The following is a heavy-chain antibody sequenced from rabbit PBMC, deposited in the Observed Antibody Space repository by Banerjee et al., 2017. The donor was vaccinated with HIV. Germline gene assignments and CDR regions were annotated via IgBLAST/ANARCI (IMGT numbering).Heavy chain of an antibody. CDR1: GFSFSSSYY. Sequence: QQQLVESGGGLVQPEGSLTLTCKASGFSFSSSYYMCWVRQAPGKGLEWIGCIYAGSGASTYYASWAKGRFTISKTSSTTVTLQMTSLTAADTATYFFARTDNRGDYSLWGPGTLVTVS. CDR2: IYAGSGAST. CDR3: ARTDNRGDYSL. V-gene: IGHV1S45*01. D-gene: IGHD2-1*01. J-gene: IGHJ4*01.